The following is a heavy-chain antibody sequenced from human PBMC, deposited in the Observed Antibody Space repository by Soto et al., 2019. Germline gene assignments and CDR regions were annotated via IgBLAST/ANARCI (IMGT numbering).Heavy chain of an antibody. CDR2: IFHSGIT. J-gene: IGHJ4*02. Sequence: WTWIRQSPGKGLEWIRYIFHSGITDYNPSLQSRVTISIDTSRNHFSLNLTSVTAADTAVYYCARDRYFYDSRGYYRTLDSWGQGTLVTVSS. D-gene: IGHD3-22*01. V-gene: IGHV4-61*03. CDR3: ARDRYFYDSRGYYRTLDS.